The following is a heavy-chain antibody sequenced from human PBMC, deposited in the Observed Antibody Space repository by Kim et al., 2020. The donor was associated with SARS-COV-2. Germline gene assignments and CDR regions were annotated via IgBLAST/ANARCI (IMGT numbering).Heavy chain of an antibody. D-gene: IGHD4-17*01. CDR3: ARGGVTTSDY. V-gene: IGHV3-33*01. Sequence: NKYYADSVQGRFTISRDNSKNTLYLQMNSLSAEDTAVYYCARGGVTTSDYWGQGTLVTVSS. CDR2: NK. J-gene: IGHJ4*02.